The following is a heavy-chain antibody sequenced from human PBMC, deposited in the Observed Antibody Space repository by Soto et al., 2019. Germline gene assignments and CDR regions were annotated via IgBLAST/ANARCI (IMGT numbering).Heavy chain of an antibody. J-gene: IGHJ5*02. Sequence: SETLSLTCTVSGACISSGDYYWSWIRQPPGKGLEWIGYIYHSGSTYYNSSLKSQVTISVDTSKNQFSLKLSSVTAADTAVYYCARIPSPWGQGSLVIVSS. CDR3: ARIPSP. D-gene: IGHD2-21*01. CDR2: IYHSGST. V-gene: IGHV4-30-2*01. CDR1: GACISSGDYY.